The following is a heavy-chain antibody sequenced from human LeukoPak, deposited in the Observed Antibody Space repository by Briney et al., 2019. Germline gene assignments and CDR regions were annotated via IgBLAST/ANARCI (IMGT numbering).Heavy chain of an antibody. CDR2: MNPNSGNT. CDR3: ARWRYCSGGSCHTGRYYYYGMDV. J-gene: IGHJ6*02. D-gene: IGHD2-15*01. CDR1: GYTFTSYD. V-gene: IGHV1-8*01. Sequence: VAPVKVSCKASGYTFTSYDINWVRQAPGQGLEWMGWMNPNSGNTGYAQKFQGRVTMTRNTSISTAYMELSSLRSEDTAVYYCARWRYCSGGSCHTGRYYYYGMDVWGQGTTVTVSS.